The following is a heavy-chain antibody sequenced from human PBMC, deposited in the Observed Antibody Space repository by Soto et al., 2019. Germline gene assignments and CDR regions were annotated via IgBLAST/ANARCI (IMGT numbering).Heavy chain of an antibody. Sequence: QVHLEQWGAGLLKPSETLSLSCGVSGGSFSENYWTWFRQPPGKGLEWIGEISPSGTTKYVPSLKSRVTISTETSKNQFSLKVSAVTAADTAVYFCATSFWFGTQPEIWGQGTLVTVSS. J-gene: IGHJ1*01. CDR1: GGSFSENY. CDR2: ISPSGTT. D-gene: IGHD3-10*01. CDR3: ATSFWFGTQPEI. V-gene: IGHV4-34*01.